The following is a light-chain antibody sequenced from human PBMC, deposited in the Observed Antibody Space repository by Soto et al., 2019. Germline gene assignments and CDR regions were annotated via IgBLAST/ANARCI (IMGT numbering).Light chain of an antibody. CDR2: DVS. CDR1: SSDVGAYDF. Sequence: QSVLTQPASVSGSPGQSITISCTGTSSDVGAYDFVSWYQQHPDKAPKLMIYDVSNRPSGVSDRFPGSKSGNTASLTISGLLAEDEADYYCTSYTSSNTLYVFGTGXKVTVL. V-gene: IGLV2-14*01. J-gene: IGLJ1*01. CDR3: TSYTSSNTLYV.